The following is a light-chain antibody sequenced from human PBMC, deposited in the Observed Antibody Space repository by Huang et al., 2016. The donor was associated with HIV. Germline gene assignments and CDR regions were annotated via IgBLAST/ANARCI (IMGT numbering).Light chain of an antibody. Sequence: EIVLTQSPATLSLSPGERATLSCRASQSVRSYLAWYQQKPGQAPRVLIDDASNRATGIPARFSGSGSGTDFTLTISSLEPEDFAVYYCQQRSNWPPITFGPGTKVDIK. J-gene: IGKJ3*01. CDR2: DAS. V-gene: IGKV3-11*01. CDR1: QSVRSY. CDR3: QQRSNWPPIT.